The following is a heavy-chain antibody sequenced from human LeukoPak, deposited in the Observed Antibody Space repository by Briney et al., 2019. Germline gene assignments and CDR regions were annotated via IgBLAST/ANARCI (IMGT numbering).Heavy chain of an antibody. J-gene: IGHJ4*02. D-gene: IGHD6-13*01. V-gene: IGHV3-30-3*01. Sequence: GGSLRLSCAASGFTFSSYAMHWVRQAPGKGLEWVAVISYDGSNKYYADSVKGRFTISRDNSKNTLYLQMDSLRAEDTAVYYCARDPQQLYYFDYWGQGTLVTVSS. CDR2: ISYDGSNK. CDR1: GFTFSSYA. CDR3: ARDPQQLYYFDY.